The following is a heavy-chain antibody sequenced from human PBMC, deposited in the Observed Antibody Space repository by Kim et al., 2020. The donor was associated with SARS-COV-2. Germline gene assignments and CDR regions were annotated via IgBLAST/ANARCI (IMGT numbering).Heavy chain of an antibody. V-gene: IGHV4-34*01. D-gene: IGHD3-10*01. Sequence: SETLSLTCAVYGGSFSGYYWSWIRQPPGKGLEWIGEINHSGSTNYNPSLKSRVTISVDTSKNQLSLKLSSVTAADTAVYYCARALYQYWYGTVFGYWGQGTLVTVSS. CDR3: ARALYQYWYGTVFGY. CDR1: GGSFSGYY. J-gene: IGHJ4*02. CDR2: INHSGST.